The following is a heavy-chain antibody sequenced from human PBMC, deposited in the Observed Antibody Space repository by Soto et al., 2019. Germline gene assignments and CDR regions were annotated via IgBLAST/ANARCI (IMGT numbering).Heavy chain of an antibody. CDR2: IYYSGST. J-gene: IGHJ4*02. CDR3: ARLGSGWYFNY. Sequence: SDTLSLTCTVSGGSISSYYWSWIRQPPGKGLEWIGYIYYSGSTNYNPSLKSRVTISVDTSKNQFSLKLSSVTAADTAVYYCARLGSGWYFNYWGQGTLVNVSS. D-gene: IGHD6-19*01. V-gene: IGHV4-59*08. CDR1: GGSISSYY.